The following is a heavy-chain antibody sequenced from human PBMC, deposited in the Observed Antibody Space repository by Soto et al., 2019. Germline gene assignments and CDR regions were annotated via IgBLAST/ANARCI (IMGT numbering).Heavy chain of an antibody. Sequence: PGGSLRLSCAASGFTFSSYWMSWVRQAPGKGLEWVANIKQDGSEKYYVDSVKGRFTISRDNAKNSLYLQMNSLRAEDTAVYYCAKDRGDYSNYIRNGLCSLYYYGMDVWGQGTTVTVSS. CDR2: IKQDGSEK. V-gene: IGHV3-7*01. CDR1: GFTFSSYW. D-gene: IGHD4-4*01. J-gene: IGHJ6*02. CDR3: AKDRGDYSNYIRNGLCSLYYYGMDV.